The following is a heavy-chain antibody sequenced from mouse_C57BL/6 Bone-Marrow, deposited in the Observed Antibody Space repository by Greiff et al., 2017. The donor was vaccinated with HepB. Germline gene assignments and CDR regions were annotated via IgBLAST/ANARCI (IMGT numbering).Heavy chain of an antibody. D-gene: IGHD4-1*01. Sequence: EVQGVESGGDLVKPGGSLKLSCAASGFTFSSYGMSWVRQTPDKRLEWVATISSCGSYTYYPDSVKGRFTISRDNAKNTLYLQMSSRKSEDTAMYYCARAVKLGHWFAYWGQGTLVTVSA. J-gene: IGHJ3*01. CDR1: GFTFSSYG. V-gene: IGHV5-6*01. CDR2: ISSCGSYT. CDR3: ARAVKLGHWFAY.